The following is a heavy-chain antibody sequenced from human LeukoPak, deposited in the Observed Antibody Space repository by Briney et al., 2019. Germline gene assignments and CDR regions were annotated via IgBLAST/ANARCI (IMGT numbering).Heavy chain of an antibody. CDR2: IYYSGST. CDR1: GGSISSYY. V-gene: IGHV4-59*01. Sequence: SETLSLTCTVSGGSISSYYWNWIRQSPGKGPEWIGNIYYSGSTNYNPSLKSRVSISIDTSKNQFSLNLSSVTAADTAIYYCARDPGGPIDYWGQGTLVTVSS. J-gene: IGHJ4*02. D-gene: IGHD4-23*01. CDR3: ARDPGGPIDY.